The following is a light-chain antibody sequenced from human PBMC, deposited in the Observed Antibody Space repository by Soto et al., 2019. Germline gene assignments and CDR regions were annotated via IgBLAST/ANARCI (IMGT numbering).Light chain of an antibody. CDR1: QSISSX. CDR2: AAS. V-gene: IGKV1-39*01. Sequence: DIQMTQSPSSLSASVGDRVTITCRASQSISSXXXXYXQXPGKAPKLLIYAASSLQSGVPSRFSGSGSGTDFTLTISSLQPEDFATYYCQQSYSTPYTFGQGTKLEIK. CDR3: QQSYSTPYT. J-gene: IGKJ2*01.